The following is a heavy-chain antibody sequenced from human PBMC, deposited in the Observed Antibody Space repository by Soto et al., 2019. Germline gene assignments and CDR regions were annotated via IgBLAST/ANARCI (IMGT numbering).Heavy chain of an antibody. Sequence: PGGSLRLSCAASGFSFSYAWMTWVRQAPGKGLEWIGRIKSKRDGETIDDAAPVKGRFTISRDDSTNTLYLQMNSLKTEDTAIYYCTRGAPSGTFYDYCGQGTLVTVSS. CDR1: GFSFSYAW. CDR3: TRGAPSGTFYDY. CDR2: IKSKRDGETI. J-gene: IGHJ4*02. D-gene: IGHD6-13*01. V-gene: IGHV3-15*01.